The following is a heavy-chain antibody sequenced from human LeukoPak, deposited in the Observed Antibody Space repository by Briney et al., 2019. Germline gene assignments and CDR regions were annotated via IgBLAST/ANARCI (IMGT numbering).Heavy chain of an antibody. J-gene: IGHJ4*02. CDR1: GFTFSSYS. V-gene: IGHV3-30*03. Sequence: SGGSLRLSCAASGFTFSSYSMNWVRQAPGKGLEWVAVMSNDGNNEYYADSVKGRFTIFRDNSKNTLYLQMNSLRAEDTAVYYCARDPVSTGLQINSDYWGQGTLVTVSS. CDR3: ARDPVSTGLQINSDY. CDR2: MSNDGNNE. D-gene: IGHD3-16*01.